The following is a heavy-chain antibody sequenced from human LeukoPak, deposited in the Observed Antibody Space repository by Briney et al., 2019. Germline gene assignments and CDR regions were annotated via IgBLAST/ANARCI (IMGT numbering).Heavy chain of an antibody. D-gene: IGHD1-26*01. J-gene: IGHJ4*02. Sequence: SETLSLTCTVSGGSISSSSYYWGWIRQPPGKGLEWIGSIYYSGSTYYNPSLKSRVTISVDTSKNQFSLRLSSVTAADTAVYYCARLRIVGATTIDYWGQGTLVTVSS. CDR2: IYYSGST. V-gene: IGHV4-39*01. CDR3: ARLRIVGATTIDY. CDR1: GGSISSSSYY.